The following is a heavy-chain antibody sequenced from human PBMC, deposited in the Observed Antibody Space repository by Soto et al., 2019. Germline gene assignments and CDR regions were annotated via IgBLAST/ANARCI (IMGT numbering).Heavy chain of an antibody. J-gene: IGHJ3*02. CDR3: APHVSCSGGSCQYDAFAI. D-gene: IGHD2-15*01. CDR1: GFTVSSHA. CDR2: VTADGGT. V-gene: IGHV3-23*01. Sequence: EVQVLESGGGLVQPGGSLRLSCEGSGFTVSSHAMTWIRQAPGKGPEWVSTVTADGGTYYADSVKGRFAMSRDTSENTVSLQMTRLGAEDTAAFYCAPHVSCSGGSCQYDAFAIRGQGPMVTVSS.